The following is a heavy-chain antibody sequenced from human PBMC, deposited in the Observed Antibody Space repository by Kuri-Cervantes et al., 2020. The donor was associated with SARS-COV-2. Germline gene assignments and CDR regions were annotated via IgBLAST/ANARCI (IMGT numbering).Heavy chain of an antibody. V-gene: IGHV4-34*01. CDR3: ARAYGFLRYIYYMDV. J-gene: IGHJ6*03. Sequence: GSLRLSCAFYGESFSGYYRNWIRQSPGKGLEWIGEVNHRGSTNYNPSLKSRVTISVDTSSKQFSLHLGSVTAADTAVYYCARAYGFLRYIYYMDVWGRGTTVTVSS. D-gene: IGHD4-17*01. CDR1: GESFSGYY. CDR2: VNHRGST.